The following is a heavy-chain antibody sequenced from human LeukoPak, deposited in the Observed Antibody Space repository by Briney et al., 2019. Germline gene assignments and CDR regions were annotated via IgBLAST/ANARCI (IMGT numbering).Heavy chain of an antibody. CDR1: GFTFSSYW. Sequence: GGSLRLSCAASGFTFSSYWMHWVRQTPGKGLVWVSRINSDGTSTSYADSVKGRFTISRDNTKNTLNLQMNSLRAEDTAVYYCARMGVRGVIRNLDYWGQGTLVTVSS. CDR2: INSDGTST. CDR3: ARMGVRGVIRNLDY. V-gene: IGHV3-74*01. J-gene: IGHJ4*02. D-gene: IGHD3-10*01.